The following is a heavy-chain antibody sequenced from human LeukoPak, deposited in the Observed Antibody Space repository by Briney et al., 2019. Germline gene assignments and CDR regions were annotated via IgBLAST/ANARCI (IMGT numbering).Heavy chain of an antibody. D-gene: IGHD4-17*01. CDR1: GFTFSSYA. Sequence: GRSLRLSCAASGFTFSSYAMHWVRQAPGKGLEWVAVISYDGSNKYYADSVEGRFTISRDNSKNTLYLQMNSLRAEDTAVYYCARATTGTTGGYWGQGTLVTVSS. J-gene: IGHJ4*02. V-gene: IGHV3-30*04. CDR2: ISYDGSNK. CDR3: ARATTGTTGGY.